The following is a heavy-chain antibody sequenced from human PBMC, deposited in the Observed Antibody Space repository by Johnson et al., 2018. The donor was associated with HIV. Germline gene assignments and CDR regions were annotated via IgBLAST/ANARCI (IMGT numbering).Heavy chain of an antibody. D-gene: IGHD3-10*01. CDR2: INRNGGST. J-gene: IGHJ3*02. CDR3: AKEGTTMEVDI. V-gene: IGHV3-20*04. Sequence: MLLVESGGGVVRPGGSLRLSCAASGFTFDDYGMSWVRQAPGKGLEWVSGINRNGGSTGYADSVTGRFTISRDNSKNTLYLQMNSLRAEDTAVYYCAKEGTTMEVDIWGQGTTVTVSS. CDR1: GFTFDDYG.